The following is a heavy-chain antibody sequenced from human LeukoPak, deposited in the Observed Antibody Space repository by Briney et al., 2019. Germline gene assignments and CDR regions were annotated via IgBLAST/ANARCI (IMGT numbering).Heavy chain of an antibody. CDR2: INPSGGST. V-gene: IGHV1-46*01. CDR3: ARDGYYDSSGYSYTIGPYYFDY. Sequence: ASVKVSCKASGYTFTSYYMHWVRQAPGQGLEWMGIINPSGGSTSYAQKFQGRVTMTRDTSTSTVYMELSSLRSEDTAVYYCARDGYYDSSGYSYTIGPYYFDYWGQGTLVTVSS. J-gene: IGHJ4*02. D-gene: IGHD3-22*01. CDR1: GYTFTSYY.